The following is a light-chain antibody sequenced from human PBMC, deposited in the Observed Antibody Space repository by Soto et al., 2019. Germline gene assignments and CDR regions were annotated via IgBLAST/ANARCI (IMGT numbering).Light chain of an antibody. Sequence: EIVLTQSPGTLSLSPGERATLSCRASQSINSRYLAWYQQKPGQAPRLLIYGASSRATGIPDRFSGSGSGTDFTLTISRLEPEYFAVYYCQHFGSSPGFTFGPGTIVDIK. CDR2: GAS. CDR1: QSINSRY. CDR3: QHFGSSPGFT. V-gene: IGKV3-20*01. J-gene: IGKJ3*01.